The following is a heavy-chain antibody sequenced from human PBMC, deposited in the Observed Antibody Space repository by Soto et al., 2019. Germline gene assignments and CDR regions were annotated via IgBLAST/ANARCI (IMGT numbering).Heavy chain of an antibody. J-gene: IGHJ4*02. CDR2: IIPIFGTA. D-gene: IGHD5-12*01. CDR3: ARVGGVVEMATIPPGFDY. Sequence: SVKVSCKASGGTFSSYAISWVRQAPGQGLEWMGGIIPIFGTANYAQKFQGRVTITADESTSTAYMELSSLRSEDTAVYYCARVGGVVEMATIPPGFDYWGQGTLVTVSS. V-gene: IGHV1-69*13. CDR1: GGTFSSYA.